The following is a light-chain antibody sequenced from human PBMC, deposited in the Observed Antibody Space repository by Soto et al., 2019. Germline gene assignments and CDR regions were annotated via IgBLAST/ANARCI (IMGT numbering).Light chain of an antibody. CDR2: ASS. V-gene: IGLV2-14*01. CDR3: CSYAGSYTYV. CDR1: SSDVGGYNY. Sequence: QSALTQPASVSGSPGQSITISCTGTSSDVGGYNYVSWYQHHPGKAPRLMIYASSNRPSGVSHRFSGSRSGNTASLTISGLQAEDEADYYCCSYAGSYTYVFGTGTKLTVL. J-gene: IGLJ1*01.